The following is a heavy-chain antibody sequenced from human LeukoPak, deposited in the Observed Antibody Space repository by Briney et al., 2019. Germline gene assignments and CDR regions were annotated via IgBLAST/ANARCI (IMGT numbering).Heavy chain of an antibody. J-gene: IGHJ4*02. Sequence: GGSLRLSCAASGFIFSHYGMHWVRQAPGKGLEWVAVIQNDASTENFADSVKGRFTISRNNSKNTVFLQMNSLRVEDTAVYYCARELSQIVWGGLDYGGQGTLVSVSS. V-gene: IGHV3-33*05. CDR3: ARELSQIVWGGLDY. CDR1: GFIFSHYG. D-gene: IGHD2-21*01. CDR2: IQNDASTE.